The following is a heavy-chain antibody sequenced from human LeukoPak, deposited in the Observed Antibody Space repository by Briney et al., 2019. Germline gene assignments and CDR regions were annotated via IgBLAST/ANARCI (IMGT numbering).Heavy chain of an antibody. J-gene: IGHJ4*02. V-gene: IGHV3-23*01. CDR2: ISGSGGST. CDR1: GFTFSSYA. Sequence: PGGSLRLSCAASGFTFSSYAMSWVREAPGKGVEWVSAISGSGGSTYYADSVKGRFTISRDISKNTLYLQMNSLRTEDTAVYYCAKGSRDSSGWYRDYWGQGTLVTVSS. CDR3: AKGSRDSSGWYRDY. D-gene: IGHD6-19*01.